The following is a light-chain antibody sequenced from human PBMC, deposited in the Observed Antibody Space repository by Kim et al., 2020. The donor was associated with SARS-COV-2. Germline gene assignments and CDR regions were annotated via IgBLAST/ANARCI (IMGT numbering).Light chain of an antibody. CDR1: QTVGSP. V-gene: IGKV1-39*01. CDR2: GAS. Sequence: DIQMTQSPLSLSASVGDTVTITCRASQTVGSPLNWFQHKPGKVPKLLIFGASNLQRGAPSRFSASGSGTDFTLTISSLQPEDFVTYYCQQTYSIPTFGAGTKVDIK. CDR3: QQTYSIPT. J-gene: IGKJ4*02.